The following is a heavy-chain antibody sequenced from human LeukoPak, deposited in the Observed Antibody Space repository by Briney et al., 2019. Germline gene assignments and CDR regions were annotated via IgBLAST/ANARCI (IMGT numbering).Heavy chain of an antibody. CDR1: GGSVISTNW. J-gene: IGHJ4*02. Sequence: SGTLSLTCGVSGGSVISTNWWTWVRQPPGKGLEWIGAVHLDGRTNYNPSLESRLTISVDLSENHVSLKLTSVTAADTAVYYCAREGGFYRPLDYSGQGTLVTVSS. CDR3: AREGGFYRPLDY. D-gene: IGHD3-3*01. V-gene: IGHV4-4*02. CDR2: VHLDGRT.